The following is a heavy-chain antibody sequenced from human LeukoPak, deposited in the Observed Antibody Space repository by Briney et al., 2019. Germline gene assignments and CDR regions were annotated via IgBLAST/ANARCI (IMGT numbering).Heavy chain of an antibody. CDR1: GYTFTSYA. D-gene: IGHD3-3*01. CDR3: ARDFHDFWSGYSQSVERFFDY. V-gene: IGHV1-3*01. CDR2: INAGNGNT. J-gene: IGHJ4*02. Sequence: ASVKVSCKASGYTFTSYAMHWVRQAPGQRLEWMGWINAGNGNTKYSQKFQGRVTITRDTSASTAYMELSSLRSEDTAVYYCARDFHDFWSGYSQSVERFFDYWGQGTLVTVSS.